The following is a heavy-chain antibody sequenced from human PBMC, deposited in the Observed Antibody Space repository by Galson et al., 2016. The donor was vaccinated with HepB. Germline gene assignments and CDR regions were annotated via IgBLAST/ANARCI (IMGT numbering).Heavy chain of an antibody. D-gene: IGHD2-15*01. V-gene: IGHV3-53*01. CDR3: ARDLSYCSGGSCYSGFDP. CDR1: GFAVGSNYISNNY. Sequence: SLRLSCAASGFAVGSNYISNNYMSWVRQAPGKGLEWVSIIYSDDITSYADSVKGRFTISRDNSKNTLYLQMNTLRAEDTAVYYGARDLSYCSGGSCYSGFDPWGKGTLVTVSS. J-gene: IGHJ5*02. CDR2: IYSDDIT.